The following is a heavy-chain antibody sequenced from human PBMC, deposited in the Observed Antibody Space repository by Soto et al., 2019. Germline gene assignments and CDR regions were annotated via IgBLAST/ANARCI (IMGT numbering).Heavy chain of an antibody. D-gene: IGHD1-7*01. Sequence: SETLSLTCTVSGGSISSYYWSWIRQPPGKGLEWIGYIYYSGSTNYNPSLKSRVTISVDTSKNQFSLKLSSVTAADAAVYYCARGSHNWNYGRRNDAFDIWGQGTMVTVSS. CDR2: IYYSGST. V-gene: IGHV4-59*01. J-gene: IGHJ3*02. CDR1: GGSISSYY. CDR3: ARGSHNWNYGRRNDAFDI.